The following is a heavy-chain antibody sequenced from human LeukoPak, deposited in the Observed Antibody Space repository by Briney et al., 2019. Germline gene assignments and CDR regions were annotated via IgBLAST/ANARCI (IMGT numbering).Heavy chain of an antibody. J-gene: IGHJ6*03. D-gene: IGHD2-2*02. V-gene: IGHV1-18*01. Sequence: ASVKVSCKASGYTFTTYGISWVRQAPGQGLEWMGWISAYNGNTNYAQNLQGRVTMTTDTSTSTAYMELRSLRSDDTAVYYCARGRYCRGTSCYKVYYYYMDVWGKGTTVTVSS. CDR1: GYTFTTYG. CDR2: ISAYNGNT. CDR3: ARGRYCRGTSCYKVYYYYMDV.